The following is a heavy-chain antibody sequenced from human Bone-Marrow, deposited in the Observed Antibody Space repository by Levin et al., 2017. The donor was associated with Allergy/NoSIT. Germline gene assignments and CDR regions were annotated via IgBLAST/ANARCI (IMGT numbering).Heavy chain of an antibody. V-gene: IGHV1-69*13. CDR1: GGSFRSHA. Sequence: ASVKVSCKGSGGSFRSHAINWVRQAPGQGLEWMGGIMPLFGTPEYAQKFQDRVTITADDSTSTAFLELNSLRSGDTAVYYCATSDITHNSYYYSYMDVWGKGTPVTVSS. CDR3: ATSDITHNSYYYSYMDV. CDR2: IMPLFGTP. D-gene: IGHD5-12*01. J-gene: IGHJ6*03.